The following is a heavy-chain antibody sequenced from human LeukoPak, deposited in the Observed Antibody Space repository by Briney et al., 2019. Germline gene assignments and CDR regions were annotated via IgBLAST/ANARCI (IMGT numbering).Heavy chain of an antibody. J-gene: IGHJ5*02. Sequence: GESLKISCKGSGYSFTIYWIGWVRQMPGKGLEWMGIIYPGDSDTRYSPSFQGQVTISADKSISTAYLQWSSLQASDTAMYYCARVDCSSTSCYAHGNWFDPWGQGTLVTVSS. CDR1: GYSFTIYW. D-gene: IGHD2-2*01. CDR3: ARVDCSSTSCYAHGNWFDP. CDR2: IYPGDSDT. V-gene: IGHV5-51*01.